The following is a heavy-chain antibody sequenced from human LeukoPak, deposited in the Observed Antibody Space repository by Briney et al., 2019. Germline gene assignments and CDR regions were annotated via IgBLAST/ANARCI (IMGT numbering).Heavy chain of an antibody. CDR1: GFTFSSYS. D-gene: IGHD2-15*01. V-gene: IGHV3-48*01. J-gene: IGHJ3*02. Sequence: GGSLRLSCAASGFTFSSYSMNWVRQAPGKGLEWVSYISSSSSTIYYADSVKGRFTISRDNAKNSLYLQMNSLRAEDTAVYYCARVKGPKGPSGVAFDIWGQGTMVTVSS. CDR2: ISSSSSTI. CDR3: ARVKGPKGPSGVAFDI.